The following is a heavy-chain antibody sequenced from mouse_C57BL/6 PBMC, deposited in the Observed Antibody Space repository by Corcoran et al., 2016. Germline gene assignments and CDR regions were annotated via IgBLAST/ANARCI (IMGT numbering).Heavy chain of an antibody. V-gene: IGHV3-6*01. J-gene: IGHJ3*01. CDR3: ARMDDLYDYSWFAY. Sequence: DVQLQESGPGLVKPSQSLSLTCSVTGYSITSGYYWNWIRQFPGNKLEWMGYISYDGSNNYNPSLKNRISITRDTSKNQFFLKLNSVTTEDTATYYCARMDDLYDYSWFAYWGQGTLVTVSS. CDR2: ISYDGSN. D-gene: IGHD2-4*01. CDR1: GYSITSGYY.